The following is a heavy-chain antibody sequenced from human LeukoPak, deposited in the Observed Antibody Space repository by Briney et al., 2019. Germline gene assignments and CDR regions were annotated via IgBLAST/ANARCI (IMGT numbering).Heavy chain of an antibody. Sequence: SETLSLTCAVYGGFFSGYYWSWIRQPPGKGLEWIGEINHSGSTNYNPSLKSRVTISVDTSKNQFSLKLSSVTAADTAVYYCARGTTPDYGGNSVRAWYFDLWGRGTLVTVSS. D-gene: IGHD4-23*01. J-gene: IGHJ2*01. V-gene: IGHV4-34*01. CDR3: ARGTTPDYGGNSVRAWYFDL. CDR1: GGFFSGYY. CDR2: INHSGST.